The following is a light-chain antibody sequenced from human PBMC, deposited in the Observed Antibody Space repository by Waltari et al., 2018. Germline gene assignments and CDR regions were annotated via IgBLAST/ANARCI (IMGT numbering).Light chain of an antibody. CDR3: QHYVRLPAT. Sequence: ELVLTQSPVSLSSSPGERVTLPCRASQSVSRSLAWYQQQPGQAPRLLIFCASNRATGIPDRFSCSGSETDFSLTISRLGPEDFAVYYCQHYVRLPATFGRGTKVEIK. CDR1: QSVSRS. CDR2: CAS. V-gene: IGKV3-20*01. J-gene: IGKJ1*01.